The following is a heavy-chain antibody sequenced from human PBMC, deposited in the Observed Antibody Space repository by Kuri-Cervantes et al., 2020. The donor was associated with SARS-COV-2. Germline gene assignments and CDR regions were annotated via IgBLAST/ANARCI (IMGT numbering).Heavy chain of an antibody. Sequence: GGSLRLSCAASGFTFSSYWMSWVRQAPGKGLEWVANIKQDGSEKYYVDSVKGRFTISRDNAKNSLYLQMNSLRAEDTAVYYCVSGGDCSSTGCYRAEVNWGQGTLVTVSS. CDR1: GFTFSSYW. CDR3: VSGGDCSSTGCYRAEVN. CDR2: IKQDGSEK. V-gene: IGHV3-7*01. J-gene: IGHJ4*02. D-gene: IGHD2-2*02.